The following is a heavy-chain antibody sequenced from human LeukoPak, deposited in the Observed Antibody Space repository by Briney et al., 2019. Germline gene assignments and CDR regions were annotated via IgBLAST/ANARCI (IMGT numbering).Heavy chain of an antibody. Sequence: GGALRLSCAASKFTFSSYWMSWGRQAPGKGREWVAYMNQLGNEKNYLDSVKGRFTISRDNAKNSLYLQMNSLRAEDTAVYYCARGTYYYEFWGQGTLVTVSS. D-gene: IGHD3-16*01. CDR1: KFTFSSYW. V-gene: IGHV3-7*04. CDR3: ARGTYYYEF. J-gene: IGHJ4*02. CDR2: MNQLGNEK.